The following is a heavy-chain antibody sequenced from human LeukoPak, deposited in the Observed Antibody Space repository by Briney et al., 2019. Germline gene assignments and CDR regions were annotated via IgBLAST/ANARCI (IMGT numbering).Heavy chain of an antibody. J-gene: IGHJ4*02. CDR1: GYTFTSYG. CDR2: LSVYNGNT. D-gene: IGHD1-1*01. CDR3: ARGWKRPFDY. V-gene: IGHV1-18*01. Sequence: ASVKVSCKTSGYTFTSYGIGWVRQAPGQGLEWMGWLSVYNGNTNYAQKLQGRVTMTTDTSTSTAYMELRSLRSDDTAVYYCARGWKRPFDYWGQGTLVTVSS.